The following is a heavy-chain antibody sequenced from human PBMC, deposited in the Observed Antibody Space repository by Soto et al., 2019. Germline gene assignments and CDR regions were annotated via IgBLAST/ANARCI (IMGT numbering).Heavy chain of an antibody. V-gene: IGHV3-23*01. Sequence: PGGSLRLSCAASGFTFSSYGMHWVRQAPGKGLEWVSAISGSGGSTYYADSVKGRFTISRDNSKNTLYLQMNSLRAEDTAVYYCAKELGYGDYGPFDYWGQGTLVTVSS. CDR3: AKELGYGDYGPFDY. CDR2: ISGSGGST. CDR1: GFTFSSYG. J-gene: IGHJ4*02. D-gene: IGHD4-17*01.